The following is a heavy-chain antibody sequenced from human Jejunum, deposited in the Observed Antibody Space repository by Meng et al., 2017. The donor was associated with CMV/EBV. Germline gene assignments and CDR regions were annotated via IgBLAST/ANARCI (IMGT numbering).Heavy chain of an antibody. J-gene: IGHJ4*02. CDR3: ARDERAYTSSWYYFDY. D-gene: IGHD6-13*01. CDR2: INPDGGSA. V-gene: IGHV1-46*01. CDR1: GYRFSPHY. Sequence: GYRFSPHYMHCVRPAPGQGPEWLGMINPDGGSAEYAQKFQGRVTMTRDSSTSTFYMELSSLTSEDSAMYYCARDERAYTSSWYYFDYWGQGSLVTVSS.